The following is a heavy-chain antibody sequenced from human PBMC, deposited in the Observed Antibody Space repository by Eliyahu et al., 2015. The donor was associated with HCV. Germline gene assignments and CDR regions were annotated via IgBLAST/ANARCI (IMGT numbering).Heavy chain of an antibody. Sequence: QVQLVESGGGVVQPGRSLXXSCAASXFXFXSYGMHWVRQAPGKGXGWVXVIWYDGSNKYYADXVKGRFTISRDNSKNTLYLQMNSLRAEDTAVYYCAGSGYSYGSIDPWGQGTLVTVSS. CDR1: XFXFXSYG. J-gene: IGHJ5*02. D-gene: IGHD5-18*01. CDR2: IWYDGSNK. V-gene: IGHV3-33*01. CDR3: AGSGYSYGSIDP.